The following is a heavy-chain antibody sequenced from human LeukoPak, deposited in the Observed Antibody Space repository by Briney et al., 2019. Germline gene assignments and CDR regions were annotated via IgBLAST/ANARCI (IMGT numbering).Heavy chain of an antibody. Sequence: SETPSLTCTVSGGSISSYYWSWIRQPAGKGLEWIGRIYTSGSTNYNPSLKSRVTMSVDTSKNQFSLKLSSVTAADTAVYYCARDRNSGSHYAFDIWGQGTMVTVSS. V-gene: IGHV4-4*07. CDR2: IYTSGST. J-gene: IGHJ3*02. D-gene: IGHD1-26*01. CDR3: ARDRNSGSHYAFDI. CDR1: GGSISSYY.